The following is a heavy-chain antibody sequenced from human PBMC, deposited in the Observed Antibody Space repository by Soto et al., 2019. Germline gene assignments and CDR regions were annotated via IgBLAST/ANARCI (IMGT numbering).Heavy chain of an antibody. Sequence: EVQLVESGGGLVKPGGFLSLSCAASGFTFSSYNMNWVRQAPGKGLEWVSSISSSSTYIYYADSVKGRSTTSRDNAQNSLHLPMTRLRAEVTAVYYCASSCLRDPWIHWSQGPLVTVSS. CDR2: ISSSSTYI. V-gene: IGHV3-21*01. CDR1: GFTFSSYN. J-gene: IGHJ4*02. CDR3: ASSCLRDPWIH. D-gene: IGHD2-2*03.